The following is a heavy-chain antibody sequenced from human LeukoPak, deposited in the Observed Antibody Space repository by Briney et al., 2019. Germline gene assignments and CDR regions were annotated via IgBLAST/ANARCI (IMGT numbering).Heavy chain of an antibody. D-gene: IGHD4-17*01. CDR3: ARWDYGDYV. J-gene: IGHJ4*02. V-gene: IGHV4-39*01. CDR1: GGSINSSSYY. CDR2: IYYSGST. Sequence: KTSETLSLTCTVSGGSINSSSYYWGWIRQPPGKGLEWIGSIYYSGSTYYNPSLKSRVTISVDTSKNQFSLKLSSVTAADTAVYDCARWDYGDYVWGQGTLVTVSS.